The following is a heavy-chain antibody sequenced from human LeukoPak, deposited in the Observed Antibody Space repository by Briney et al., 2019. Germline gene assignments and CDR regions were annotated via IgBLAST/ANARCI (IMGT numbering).Heavy chain of an antibody. D-gene: IGHD2-2*01. Sequence: SETLSLTCAVSGGSISSGDYSWSWIRQPPGQGLEWIGYIYHSGSTYYNPSLKSRVTISVDRSKNQFSLKLSSVTAADTAVYYCARDSPLPAAEAFDIWGQGTMVTVSS. J-gene: IGHJ3*02. CDR2: IYHSGST. CDR3: ARDSPLPAAEAFDI. CDR1: GGSISSGDYS. V-gene: IGHV4-30-2*01.